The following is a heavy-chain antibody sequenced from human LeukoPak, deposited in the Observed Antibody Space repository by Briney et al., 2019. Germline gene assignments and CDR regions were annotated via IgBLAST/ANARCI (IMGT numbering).Heavy chain of an antibody. J-gene: IGHJ4*02. V-gene: IGHV3-48*02. CDR3: ARVGVGTWASSWDH. CDR2: ISSGGGVI. Sequence: GGSLRLSCAVSGFTFKTYSMVWVRQAPGKGLEWVSYISSGGGVIHYADSVKGRFTTSRENAQNSLYLQMNSLRDEDTAVYYCARVGVGTWASSWDHWGQGTLVTVSS. CDR1: GFTFKTYS. D-gene: IGHD2-15*01.